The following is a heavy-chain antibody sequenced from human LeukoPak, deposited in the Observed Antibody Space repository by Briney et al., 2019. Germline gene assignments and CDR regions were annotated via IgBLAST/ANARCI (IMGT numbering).Heavy chain of an antibody. D-gene: IGHD7-27*01. CDR3: SGDPGDY. J-gene: IGHJ4*02. Sequence: GGSLRLSCAASGFTLSNYGMHWVRQAPGKGLEWVANINQDGSETYYVDSAEGRFTISRDNAKNSLFLQMSSLRVEDTAVYFCSGDPGDYWGQGTLVTVSS. CDR1: GFTLSNYG. V-gene: IGHV3-7*01. CDR2: INQDGSET.